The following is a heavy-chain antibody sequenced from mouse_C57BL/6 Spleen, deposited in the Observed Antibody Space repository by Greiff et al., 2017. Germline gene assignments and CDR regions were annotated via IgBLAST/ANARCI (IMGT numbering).Heavy chain of an antibody. CDR1: GYTFTSYW. CDR3: ARGGGNYGYAMDY. D-gene: IGHD2-1*01. J-gene: IGHJ4*01. CDR2: IDPSDSNT. V-gene: IGHV1-69*01. Sequence: LFLPGASVTLSCKASGYTFTSYWMHWVKQRPGQGLEWIGEIDPSDSNTNYNQKFKGKTTLTVDKSSSTAYMQLSSLTPEDPAVYCGARGGGNYGYAMDYWGQGTSVTVSS.